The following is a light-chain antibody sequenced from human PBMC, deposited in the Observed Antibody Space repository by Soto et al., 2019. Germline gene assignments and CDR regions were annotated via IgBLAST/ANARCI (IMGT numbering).Light chain of an antibody. CDR3: QQYKDWPPLT. J-gene: IGKJ4*01. Sequence: EITMTQSPATLSVSPGDTVTLSCKASQSVSSYLAWYHQRPGQPPRLLIHAASDRATGIPARFSGSGSGTEFSLIISSLQSEDVGVYYCQQYKDWPPLTFGGGTKVDIK. CDR1: QSVSSY. V-gene: IGKV3-15*01. CDR2: AAS.